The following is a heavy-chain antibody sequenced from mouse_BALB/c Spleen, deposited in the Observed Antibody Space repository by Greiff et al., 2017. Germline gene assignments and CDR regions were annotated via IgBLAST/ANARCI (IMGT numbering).Heavy chain of an antibody. CDR1: GFTFSDYY. J-gene: IGHJ2*01. V-gene: IGHV5-4*02. CDR2: ISDGGSYT. Sequence: EVKLVESGGGLVKPGGSLKLSCAASGFTFSDYYMYWVRQTPEKRLEWVATISDGGSYTYYPDSVKGRFTISRDNAKNNLYLQMSSLKSEDTAMYYCARGDYGTSPYFDYWGQGTTLTVSS. D-gene: IGHD1-1*01. CDR3: ARGDYGTSPYFDY.